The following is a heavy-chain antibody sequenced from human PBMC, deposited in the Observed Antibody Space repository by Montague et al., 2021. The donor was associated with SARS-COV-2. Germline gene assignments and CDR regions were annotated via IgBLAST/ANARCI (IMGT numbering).Heavy chain of an antibody. Sequence: SETLSLTCAVSGGSIITGSNFYWGWIRQSAGKGLEWIGRIHSSGGTNYNPSLKSRLTMSVYSSANQFSLKLTSVTAADTAVYYCARDYYDSTGLNWFDPWGQGLLVTVSS. D-gene: IGHD3-22*01. CDR2: IHSSGGT. V-gene: IGHV4-4*07. CDR1: GGSIITGSNFY. J-gene: IGHJ5*02. CDR3: ARDYYDSTGLNWFDP.